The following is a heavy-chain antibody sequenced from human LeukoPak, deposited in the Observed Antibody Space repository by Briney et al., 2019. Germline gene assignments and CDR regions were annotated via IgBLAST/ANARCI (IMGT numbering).Heavy chain of an antibody. V-gene: IGHV3-48*01. D-gene: IGHD4-23*01. Sequence: GGSLRLSCAASGFTFSSYSMNWVRQAPGKGLEWVSYISSSSSTIYYADSVKGRFTISRDNAKNSLYLQMNSLRAEDTAVYYCARVEGYGGNSWEGYYYYYMDVWGKGTTVTVSS. CDR3: ARVEGYGGNSWEGYYYYYMDV. J-gene: IGHJ6*03. CDR1: GFTFSSYS. CDR2: ISSSSSTI.